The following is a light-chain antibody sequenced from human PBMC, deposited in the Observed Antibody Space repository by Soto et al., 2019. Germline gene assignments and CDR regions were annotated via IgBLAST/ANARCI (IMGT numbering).Light chain of an antibody. J-gene: IGKJ5*01. CDR2: DTS. CDR1: QSVSSK. CDR3: HQYNTWRSIS. Sequence: EIAMPPSLATLSASPGERATLSCRASQSVSSKLAWYQHKPGQAPRLLINDTSTRAAGRPATFTGSGSGRDVTLPISSLQSADFVVYYCHQYNTWRSISFGQGTRLEIK. V-gene: IGKV3-15*01.